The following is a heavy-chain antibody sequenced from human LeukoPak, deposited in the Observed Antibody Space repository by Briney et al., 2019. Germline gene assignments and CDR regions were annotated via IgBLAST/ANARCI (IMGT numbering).Heavy chain of an antibody. Sequence: ASVKVSCKASGYTFTSYDINWVRQAPGQGLEWMGGIIPIFGTANYAQKFQGRVTITTDESTSTAYMELSSLRAEDTAVYYCARTGGSTRIGTPYYYYYGMDVWGQGTTVTVSS. CDR3: ARTGGSTRIGTPYYYYYGMDV. J-gene: IGHJ6*02. CDR1: GYTFTSYD. CDR2: IIPIFGTA. D-gene: IGHD1-7*01. V-gene: IGHV1-69*05.